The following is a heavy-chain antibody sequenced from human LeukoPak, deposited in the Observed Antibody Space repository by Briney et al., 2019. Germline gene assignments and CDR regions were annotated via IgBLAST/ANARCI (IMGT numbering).Heavy chain of an antibody. Sequence: GWSLRLSCAASGFTFRTYDMTWVRQAPGQGLQWVSLIWTSDTAFYADSVKGRVTIYRDNSANTLYLQMNSLGVEDTAVYYCATAHQFSFQAWGQGTVVTVSS. CDR3: ATAHQFSFQA. V-gene: IGHV3-23*01. J-gene: IGHJ1*01. CDR1: GFTFRTYD. D-gene: IGHD2-2*01. CDR2: LIWTSDTA.